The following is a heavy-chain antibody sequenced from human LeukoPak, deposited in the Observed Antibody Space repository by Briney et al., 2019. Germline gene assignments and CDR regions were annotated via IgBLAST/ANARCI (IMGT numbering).Heavy chain of an antibody. D-gene: IGHD6-19*01. CDR3: ARDSIAVAETFDY. Sequence: GASVKVSCKVSGYTLTELSMHWVRQAPGQGLEWMGWISAYNGNTNYAQKLQGRVTMTTDTSTSTAYMELRSLRSDDTAVYYCARDSIAVAETFDYWGQGTLVTVSS. CDR2: ISAYNGNT. V-gene: IGHV1-18*01. J-gene: IGHJ4*02. CDR1: GYTLTELS.